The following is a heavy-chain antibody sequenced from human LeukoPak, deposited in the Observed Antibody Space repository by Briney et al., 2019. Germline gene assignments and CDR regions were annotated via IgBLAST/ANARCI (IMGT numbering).Heavy chain of an antibody. V-gene: IGHV3-7*01. CDR3: ATYTHWVAGDV. Sequence: GGSLRLSCAASGFTFSNAWMSWVRQAPGKGLEWVANMNQDGSAKGYVDSVEGRFTISRDNARNSLYLQMSSLRPEDTAVYYCATYTHWVAGDVWGQGTTVTVSS. CDR1: GFTFSNAW. CDR2: MNQDGSAK. D-gene: IGHD3-16*01. J-gene: IGHJ6*02.